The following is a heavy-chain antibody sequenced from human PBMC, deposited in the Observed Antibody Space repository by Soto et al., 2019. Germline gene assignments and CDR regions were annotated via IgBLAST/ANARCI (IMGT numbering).Heavy chain of an antibody. J-gene: IGHJ3*02. Sequence: EVQLVESGGGLVQPGRSLRLSCAASGFTFDEYAMHWVRQAPVKGLEWVSGISWNSGSIGYADSVKGRFTISRDNAKNSLYLQMNSLRAEATALYYCAKGANYYVGNDAFYIWGQGSMVTVS. CDR1: GFTFDEYA. CDR3: AKGANYYVGNDAFYI. CDR2: ISWNSGSI. V-gene: IGHV3-9*01. D-gene: IGHD3-10*02.